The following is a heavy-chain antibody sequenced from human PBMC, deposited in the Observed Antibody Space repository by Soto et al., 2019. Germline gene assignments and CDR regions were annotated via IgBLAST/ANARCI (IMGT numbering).Heavy chain of an antibody. Sequence: ASVKVSCKASGYTFTSYDINWVRQATGQGLEWMGWMNPNSGNTGYAQKFQGRVTMTRNTSISTAYMELSSLRSEDTAVYYCARGRLGYYYYGMDVWGQGTTVTVSS. V-gene: IGHV1-8*01. CDR2: MNPNSGNT. CDR1: GYTFTSYD. CDR3: ARGRLGYYYYGMDV. J-gene: IGHJ6*02. D-gene: IGHD6-25*01.